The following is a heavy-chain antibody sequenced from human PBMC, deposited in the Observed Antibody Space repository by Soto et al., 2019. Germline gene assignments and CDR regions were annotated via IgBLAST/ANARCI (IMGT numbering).Heavy chain of an antibody. CDR2: IHDGVTA. V-gene: IGHV4-39*02. CDR3: VRGGDGGAFDL. CDR1: GDTLDTRMYF. D-gene: IGHD2-21*02. Sequence: QLRLEESGPGLVKPSVTLSLTCTLSGDTLDTRMYFWAWIRQPPGKGLEWIANIHDGVTAKYDPNLRSRATISVDTSKNNFSLNLRSVTPADTAVYFCVRGGDGGAFDLWGRGKLVSVSS. J-gene: IGHJ3*01.